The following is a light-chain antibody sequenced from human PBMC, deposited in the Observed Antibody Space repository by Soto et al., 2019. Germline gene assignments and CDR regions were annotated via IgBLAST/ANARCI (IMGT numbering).Light chain of an antibody. CDR1: SSDVGRYNF. Sequence: ALTQPASVSWSPGQSITISCTGTSSDVGRYNFVSWYQQHPGKVPKLMIYEVTKRPSGVSNRFSGSKSGNTASLTISGLQAEDEADYYCCSDTGNDAYVFGPGTKVTVL. CDR3: CSDTGNDAYV. J-gene: IGLJ1*01. V-gene: IGLV2-23*02. CDR2: EVT.